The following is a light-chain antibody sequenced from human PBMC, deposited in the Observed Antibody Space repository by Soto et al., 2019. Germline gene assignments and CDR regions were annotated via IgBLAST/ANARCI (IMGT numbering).Light chain of an antibody. CDR1: IDDVGAYNY. V-gene: IGLV2-14*01. CDR3: ASYTSTYTLV. Sequence: QSALTQPASGSGSPGQSITISCTGTIDDVGAYNYVSWYQQRPGSAPQLLIYDVNNRPSGASNRFSGSKSGHTAYLTISGLQSDDEANYHCASYTSTYTLVFGTGTKATVL. CDR2: DVN. J-gene: IGLJ1*01.